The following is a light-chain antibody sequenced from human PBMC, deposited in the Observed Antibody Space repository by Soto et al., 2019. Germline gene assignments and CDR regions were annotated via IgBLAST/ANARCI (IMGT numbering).Light chain of an antibody. Sequence: QSALTQPASVSGSPGQSITISCTGASSDVGSYNLVSWYQQHPGKAPKLIIYEVTKRPSEISDRFSGSKSGTTASLTISGLQAEDEADYRCCSFAGSGTWVFGGGTKLTVL. J-gene: IGLJ3*02. CDR1: SSDVGSYNL. CDR3: CSFAGSGTWV. V-gene: IGLV2-23*02. CDR2: EVT.